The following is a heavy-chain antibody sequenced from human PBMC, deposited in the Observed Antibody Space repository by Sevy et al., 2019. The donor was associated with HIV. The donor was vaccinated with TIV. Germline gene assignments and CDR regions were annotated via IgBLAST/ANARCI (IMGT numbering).Heavy chain of an antibody. D-gene: IGHD6-13*01. Sequence: ASVKVSCKASNYTFSSYGISWVRQAPGQGLEWMGWISTYNGNTKYAQEFQGRVALTTDTSTGTAYMQVGSLRSDDTAVYYSAKGAHPQRSNSWYDYWGQGTLVTVSS. V-gene: IGHV1-18*01. J-gene: IGHJ4*02. CDR1: NYTFSSYG. CDR2: ISTYNGNT. CDR3: AKGAHPQRSNSWYDY.